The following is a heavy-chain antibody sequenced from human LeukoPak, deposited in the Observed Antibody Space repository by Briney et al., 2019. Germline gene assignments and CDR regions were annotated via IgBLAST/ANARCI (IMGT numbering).Heavy chain of an antibody. D-gene: IGHD3-10*01. V-gene: IGHV3-48*01. CDR1: GFTFSSYS. CDR3: ARDGWFGDYNWFDP. J-gene: IGHJ5*02. Sequence: PGESLRLSCAASGFTFSSYSMNWVRQAPGKGLEWVSYISSASNTIYYADPVKGRFTISRDNAKNSLYLQMNSLRAEDTAMYYCARDGWFGDYNWFDPWGHGTLVTVSS. CDR2: ISSASNTI.